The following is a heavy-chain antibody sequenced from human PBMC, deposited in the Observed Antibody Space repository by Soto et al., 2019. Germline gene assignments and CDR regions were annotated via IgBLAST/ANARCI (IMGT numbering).Heavy chain of an antibody. CDR1: GFIFSTYA. V-gene: IGHV3-23*01. D-gene: IGHD4-17*01. CDR3: ALTTVTTSKSDY. CDR2: IDGSGYTT. J-gene: IGHJ4*02. Sequence: EVQLLESGGGLVQPGESLRLSCAASGFIFSTYAMTWVRQAPGKGPEWVSTIDGSGYTTYYADSVQGRFTISRDNSQNPLYLQLNSLTSDDTAVYYCALTTVTTSKSDYWGQGTLVAVSS.